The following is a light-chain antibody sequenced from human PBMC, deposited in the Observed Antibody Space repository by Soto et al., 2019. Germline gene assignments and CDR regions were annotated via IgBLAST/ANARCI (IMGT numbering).Light chain of an antibody. Sequence: EIGYTLDPGGLCLSPGNRATLSCRASQSVSNNYLAWYHQKPGQAPRLLIHSASTRAPGIPDRFSASGAVTDFTLTISRLEPEDSAVYYCQQYSASPRTVGPGTKVAIK. CDR1: QSVSNNY. CDR2: SAS. CDR3: QQYSASPRT. V-gene: IGKV3-20*01. J-gene: IGKJ3*01.